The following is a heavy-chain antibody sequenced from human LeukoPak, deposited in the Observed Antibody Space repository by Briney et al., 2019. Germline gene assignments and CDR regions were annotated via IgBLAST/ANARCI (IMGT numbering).Heavy chain of an antibody. D-gene: IGHD3-10*01. CDR3: ARVLGGPAFDI. CDR2: MNPNSGNT. Sequence: ASVKVSCKASGYTFTGYYMHWVRQAPGQGLEWMGWMNPNSGNTGYAQKFQGRVTITRNTSISTAYMELSSLRSEDTAVYYCARVLGGPAFDIWGQGTMVTVSS. CDR1: GYTFTGYY. V-gene: IGHV1-8*03. J-gene: IGHJ3*02.